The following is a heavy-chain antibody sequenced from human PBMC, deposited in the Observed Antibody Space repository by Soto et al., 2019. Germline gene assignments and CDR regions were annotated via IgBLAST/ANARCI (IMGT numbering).Heavy chain of an antibody. Sequence: GVSLRLSCAASGFTFSDYWMSWVRQAPGKGLEWVANIKQDGSEEYCVDSVKGRFTISRDNAKNSLYLQMNSLRAEDTAVYYWARVGQPGYSSISTYYHYYGMHVCGQGTTVIVS. J-gene: IGHJ6*02. CDR1: GFTFSDYW. D-gene: IGHD6-13*01. CDR2: IKQDGSEE. V-gene: IGHV3-7*01. CDR3: ARVGQPGYSSISTYYHYYGMHV.